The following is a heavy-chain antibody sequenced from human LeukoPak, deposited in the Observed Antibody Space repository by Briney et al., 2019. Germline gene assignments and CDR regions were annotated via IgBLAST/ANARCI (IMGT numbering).Heavy chain of an antibody. V-gene: IGHV1-8*01. D-gene: IGHD1-26*01. CDR2: VNPKSGNT. CDR1: GYTFTNYD. CDR3: ARGQAGAINEWFDP. J-gene: IGHJ5*02. Sequence: ASVNVSCKASGYTFTNYDINWVRQATGQGLEWMGWVNPKSGNTGFAQKFRGRVTVTRDTSITTAYMELSSLRPEDTAVYYCARGQAGAINEWFDPWGQGTLVTVSS.